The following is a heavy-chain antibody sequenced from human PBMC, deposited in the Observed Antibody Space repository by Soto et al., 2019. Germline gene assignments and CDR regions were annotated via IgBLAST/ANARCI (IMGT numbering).Heavy chain of an antibody. CDR2: ISYDGSNK. J-gene: IGHJ4*02. CDR3: ASSWDYYDNSGKLDY. D-gene: IGHD3-22*01. Sequence: GGSLRLSCAASGFTFSSYGMHWVRQAPGKGLEWVAVISYDGSNKYYADSVKGRFTISRDNSKNTLYLQMNSLRAEDTAVYYCASSWDYYDNSGKLDYWGQGTLVTVSS. CDR1: GFTFSSYG. V-gene: IGHV3-30*03.